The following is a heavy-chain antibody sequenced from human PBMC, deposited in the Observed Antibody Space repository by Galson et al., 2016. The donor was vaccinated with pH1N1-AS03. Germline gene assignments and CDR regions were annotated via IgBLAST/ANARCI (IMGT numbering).Heavy chain of an antibody. J-gene: IGHJ5*02. Sequence: SLRLSCAASGFPFSTYWMHWVRQAPGKGLEWVSRINPDASSTNYEESVKGRFTISRDNAKNTVYLQINSLRAEDTAVYYCVRDRELVRWGQGTLVTVSS. D-gene: IGHD1-26*01. CDR1: GFPFSTYW. CDR3: VRDRELVR. CDR2: INPDASST. V-gene: IGHV3-74*01.